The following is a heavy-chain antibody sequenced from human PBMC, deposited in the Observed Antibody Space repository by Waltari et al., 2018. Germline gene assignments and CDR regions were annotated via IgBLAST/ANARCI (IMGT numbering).Heavy chain of an antibody. CDR1: GFSFSRHT. CDR3: ARESYTGNWYRGPLDS. J-gene: IGHJ4*02. D-gene: IGHD2-15*01. V-gene: IGHV3-21*01. CDR2: ISRSGSYI. Sequence: EVQLVESGGGLVKPGGSLRLSCAASGFSFSRHTMTWVRQTPGKGLEGVSSISRSGSYIYYADSVKGRFTISTDNAKNSLYLQMNSLRAEDTAVYYCARESYTGNWYRGPLDSWGQGTPVTVSS.